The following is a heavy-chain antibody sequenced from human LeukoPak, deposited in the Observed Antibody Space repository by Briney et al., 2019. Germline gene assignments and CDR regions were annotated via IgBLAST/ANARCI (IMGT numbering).Heavy chain of an antibody. CDR2: IHPSGGST. V-gene: IGHV1-46*01. CDR3: ARTQDYSIYWYFDL. Sequence: GASVKVSCKASGYTFTSYYMHWLRQAPVQGLEWMGIIHPSGGSTNYAQEFQGRVTMTRDTSTSTVYMELNSLRSEDTAVYYCARTQDYSIYWYFDLWGRGTLVTVSS. CDR1: GYTFTSYY. D-gene: IGHD4-11*01. J-gene: IGHJ2*01.